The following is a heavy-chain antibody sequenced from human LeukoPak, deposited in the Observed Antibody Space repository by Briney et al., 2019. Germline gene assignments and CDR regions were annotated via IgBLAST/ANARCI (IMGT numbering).Heavy chain of an antibody. CDR3: ARTGYSWNDVGFDP. CDR2: ISAYNGNT. J-gene: IGHJ5*02. CDR1: GYTFTSYS. Sequence: GASVKVSCKASGYTFTSYSISWVRQAPGQGLEWMGWISAYNGNTNYAQKLQGRVTMTTDTSTSTAYMELRSLRSDDTAVYYCARTGYSWNDVGFDPWGQGTLVTVSS. V-gene: IGHV1-18*04. D-gene: IGHD1-1*01.